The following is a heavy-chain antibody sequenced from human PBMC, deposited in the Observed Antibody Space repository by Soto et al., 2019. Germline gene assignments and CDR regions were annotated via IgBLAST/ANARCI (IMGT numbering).Heavy chain of an antibody. CDR1: GGSISSYY. CDR3: ALARIAVAGREHYYYYYGMDV. D-gene: IGHD6-19*01. CDR2: INHSGST. Sequence: SETLSLTCTVSGGSISSYYWSWIRQPPGKGLERIGEINHSGSTNYNPSLKSRVTKSVDTSKNQFSLKLSSVTAADTVVYYCALARIAVAGREHYYYYYGMDVWGQGTTVPVSS. V-gene: IGHV4-34*01. J-gene: IGHJ6*02.